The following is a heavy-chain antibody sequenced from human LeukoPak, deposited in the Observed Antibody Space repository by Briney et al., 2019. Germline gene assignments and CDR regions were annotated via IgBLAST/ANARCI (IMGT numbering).Heavy chain of an antibody. J-gene: IGHJ3*02. CDR3: ARGLEGYDPKDDAFDI. Sequence: SETLSLTCAVYGGSFSAYYWSWIRQPPGKGLEWIGEMNHSGSTKYNPSLKSRVTISVETSENQFSLKLSSVTAADTAVYYCARGLEGYDPKDDAFDIWGQGTMVTVSS. CDR2: MNHSGST. CDR1: GGSFSAYY. D-gene: IGHD5-12*01. V-gene: IGHV4-34*01.